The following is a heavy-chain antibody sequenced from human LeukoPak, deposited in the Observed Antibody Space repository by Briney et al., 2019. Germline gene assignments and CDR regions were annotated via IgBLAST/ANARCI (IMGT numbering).Heavy chain of an antibody. CDR3: ARDFDCSSTSCYAGVDY. CDR2: ISSSSSSI. V-gene: IGHV3-21*01. Sequence: GGSLRLSCAASGFTFSSYSMNWVRQAPGKGLEWVSSISSSSSSIYYADSVKARFTISRDNAKSSLYLQMNSLRAEDTAVYYCARDFDCSSTSCYAGVDYWGQGTLVTVSS. D-gene: IGHD2-2*01. CDR1: GFTFSSYS. J-gene: IGHJ4*02.